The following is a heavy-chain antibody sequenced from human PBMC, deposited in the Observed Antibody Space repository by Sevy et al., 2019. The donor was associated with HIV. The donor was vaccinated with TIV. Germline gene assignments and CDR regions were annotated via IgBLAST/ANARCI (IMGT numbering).Heavy chain of an antibody. J-gene: IGHJ6*02. Sequence: GGSLRLSCAASGFPFSNFAMSGVRQAPRKGLEWVSTLIGGGSRTYYADSVTGRFIISRDNSRNTLYLQMNSLRAEDTAIYYCAKRRVQSGLSGGGANYGMDVCGRGTTVTVSS. CDR3: AKRRVQSGLSGGGANYGMDV. CDR2: LIGGGSRT. D-gene: IGHD2-8*02. V-gene: IGHV3-23*01. CDR1: GFPFSNFA.